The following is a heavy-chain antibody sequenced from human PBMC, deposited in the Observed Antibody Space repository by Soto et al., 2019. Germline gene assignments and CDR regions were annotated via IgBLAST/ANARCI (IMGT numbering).Heavy chain of an antibody. Sequence: ESGGGVVQPGRSLRLSCAASGFTFSSYGMHWVRQAPGKGLEWVAVISYDGSNKYYADSVKGRFTISRDNSKNTLYLQMNSLRAEDTAVYYCAKDGRGYSYAHYFDYWGQGTLVTVSS. J-gene: IGHJ4*02. V-gene: IGHV3-30*18. CDR2: ISYDGSNK. CDR1: GFTFSSYG. D-gene: IGHD5-18*01. CDR3: AKDGRGYSYAHYFDY.